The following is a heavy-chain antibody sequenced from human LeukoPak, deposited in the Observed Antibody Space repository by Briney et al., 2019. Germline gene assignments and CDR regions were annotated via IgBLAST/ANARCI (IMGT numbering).Heavy chain of an antibody. J-gene: IGHJ4*02. V-gene: IGHV3-74*01. Sequence: GGSLRLSCAASRFTFSSYWMHWVRQAPGKGLVWVSRINTDESGTSYADSVKGRFTISRDNAKNTLYLQMNSLRAEDTAVYYCARLGPSEDYFDYWGQGTLVSVSS. CDR3: ARLGPSEDYFDY. CDR1: RFTFSSYW. CDR2: INTDESGT.